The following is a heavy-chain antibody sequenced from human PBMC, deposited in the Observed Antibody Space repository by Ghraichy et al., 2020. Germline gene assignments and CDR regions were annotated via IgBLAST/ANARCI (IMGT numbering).Heavy chain of an antibody. D-gene: IGHD2-15*01. CDR2: INSRGSTI. CDR1: GFTFSYYS. J-gene: IGHJ4*02. Sequence: GGSLRLSCAASGFTFSYYSMHWVRQAPGKGLECVSYINSRGSTIYYTDSVKGRFTISRDNAKNSLYLQMNSLRDEDTALYYCARGSDFYDATPPGPDYWGRGTLVTVSS. V-gene: IGHV3-48*02. CDR3: ARGSDFYDATPPGPDY.